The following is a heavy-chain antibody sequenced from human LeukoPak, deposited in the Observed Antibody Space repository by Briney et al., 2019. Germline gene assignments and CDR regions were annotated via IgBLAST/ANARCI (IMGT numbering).Heavy chain of an antibody. J-gene: IGHJ6*04. CDR2: IIPIFGTA. D-gene: IGHD6-19*01. CDR3: ARSADGSSGYYYYGMDV. Sequence: SVKVSCKASGGTFSGYAITWVRQAPGQGLEWMGGIIPIFGTANYAQKFQGRVTITADESTSTAYMELSSLRSEDTAVYYCARSADGSSGYYYYGMDVWGKGTTATVSS. V-gene: IGHV1-69*13. CDR1: GGTFSGYA.